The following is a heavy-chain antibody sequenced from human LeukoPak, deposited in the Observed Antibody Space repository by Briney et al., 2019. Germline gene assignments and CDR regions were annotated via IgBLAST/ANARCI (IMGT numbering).Heavy chain of an antibody. CDR3: ASDYYDSSGYYFVY. CDR1: GGSISSYY. V-gene: IGHV4-4*07. D-gene: IGHD3-22*01. CDR2: IYTSGST. J-gene: IGHJ4*02. Sequence: SETLSLTCTVSGGSISSYYWSWIRQPAGKGPEWIGRIYTSGSTNYNPSLKSRVTMSVDTSKNQFSLKLSSVTAADTAVYYCASDYYDSSGYYFVYWGQGTLVTVSS.